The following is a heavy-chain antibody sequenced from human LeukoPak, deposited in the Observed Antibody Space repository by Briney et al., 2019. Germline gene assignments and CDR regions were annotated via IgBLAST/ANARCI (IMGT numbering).Heavy chain of an antibody. CDR1: GGTFSSYA. V-gene: IGHV1-69*06. CDR2: IIPIFGTA. D-gene: IGHD5-12*01. J-gene: IGHJ5*02. CDR3: ARERNRYSGYDSGNWFDP. Sequence: SVKVSCKASGGTFSSYAISWVRQAPGQGLEWMGGIIPIFGTANYAQKFQGRVTITADKSTSTAYMELSSLRSEDTAVYYCARERNRYSGYDSGNWFDPWGQGTLVTVSS.